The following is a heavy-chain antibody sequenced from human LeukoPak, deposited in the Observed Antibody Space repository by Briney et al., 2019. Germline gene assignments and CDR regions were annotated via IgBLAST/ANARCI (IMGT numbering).Heavy chain of an antibody. Sequence: PGGSLRLSCAASGFTFSSYGMHWVRQAPGKGLEWVAVISSDGSDKYYADSVKGRFTISRDNPKNTMYLQMNSLRDEDTAVYYCAKGSATTVVTIDYWGQGTLVTVSS. CDR2: ISSDGSDK. V-gene: IGHV3-30*18. D-gene: IGHD4-23*01. J-gene: IGHJ4*02. CDR1: GFTFSSYG. CDR3: AKGSATTVVTIDY.